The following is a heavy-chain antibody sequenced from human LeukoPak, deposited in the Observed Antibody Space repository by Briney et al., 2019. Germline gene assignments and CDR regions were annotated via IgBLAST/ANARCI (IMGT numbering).Heavy chain of an antibody. D-gene: IGHD1-14*01. CDR3: ASGSGYFFDY. CDR2: FYYSWST. J-gene: IGHJ4*02. Sequence: PSETLSLTCTVSGGSISRTSYYWGWIRQPPGKGLEWIETFYYSWSTYYNPSLKSLVTISVDTSKNQFSLKLSSVTAADTAVYYCASGSGYFFDYWGQGTLVTVSS. V-gene: IGHV4-39*01. CDR1: GGSISRTSYY.